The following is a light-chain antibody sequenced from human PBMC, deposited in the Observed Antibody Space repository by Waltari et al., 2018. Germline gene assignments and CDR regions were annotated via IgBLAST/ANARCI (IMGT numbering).Light chain of an antibody. CDR2: ATS. J-gene: IGKJ1*01. CDR3: QQYDTSPRT. Sequence: EVVLTQSPGTLSLSPGERATLSCRASQSVSANYLAWYQQKPGQAPRLLIYATSARATGIPDRFSGSGSGTDFTLTISRLEPEDFAVYYCQQYDTSPRTFGQGTKVESK. V-gene: IGKV3-20*01. CDR1: QSVSANY.